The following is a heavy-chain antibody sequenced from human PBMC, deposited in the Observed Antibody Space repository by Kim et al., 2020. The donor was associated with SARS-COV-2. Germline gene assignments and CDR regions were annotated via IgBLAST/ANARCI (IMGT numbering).Heavy chain of an antibody. CDR1: GGSFSGYY. J-gene: IGHJ4*02. V-gene: IGHV4-34*01. Sequence: SETLSLTCAVYGGSFSGYYWSWIRQPPGKGLEWIGEINHSGSTNYNPSLKSRVTISVDTSKNQFSLKLSSVTAADTAVYYCARGIAAAGTGGYWGQGTLVTVSS. CDR2: INHSGST. CDR3: ARGIAAAGTGGY. D-gene: IGHD6-13*01.